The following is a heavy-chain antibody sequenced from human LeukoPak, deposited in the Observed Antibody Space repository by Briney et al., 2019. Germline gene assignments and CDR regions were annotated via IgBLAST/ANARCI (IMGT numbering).Heavy chain of an antibody. V-gene: IGHV3-23*01. J-gene: IGHJ4*02. CDR3: AKGSGYDTDFDY. CDR1: GFTFSTYV. D-gene: IGHD5-12*01. Sequence: GGSLILSCAASGFTFSTYVMSGVRKAPGKGLEWVSGISGSGDNTYYADSVKGRFTISRDNSKNTLYLQMNSLRAEDTAVYYCAKGSGYDTDFDYWGQGTLVSVSS. CDR2: ISGSGDNT.